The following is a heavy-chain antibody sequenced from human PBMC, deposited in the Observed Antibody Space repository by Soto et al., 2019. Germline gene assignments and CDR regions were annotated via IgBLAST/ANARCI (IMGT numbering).Heavy chain of an antibody. CDR1: GDSITSGGYY. Sequence: SETLSLTCTVTGDSITSGGYYWIWIRQHPGKGLEWLGYIYGSGGSGSTLYYPSLKSRITLSVDTSKTQFSLNLSSVTVADTAVYFCARKQAGYFYGIDYWGQGTLVTVSS. D-gene: IGHD3-10*01. J-gene: IGHJ4*02. CDR2: IYGSGGSGST. V-gene: IGHV4-31*03. CDR3: ARKQAGYFYGIDY.